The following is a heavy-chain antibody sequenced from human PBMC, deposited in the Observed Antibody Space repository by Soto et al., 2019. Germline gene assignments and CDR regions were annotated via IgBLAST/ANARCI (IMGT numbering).Heavy chain of an antibody. Sequence: PGGSLRLSCAACGFTFSSYSMNWVRQAPWKGLEWVSSISSSSSYIHYADSVKGRFTISRDNAKNSLYLQMNSLRAEDTAVYYCAKDIEQRYDILTRPSDYRMDVWGQGTTVSV. D-gene: IGHD3-9*01. CDR3: AKDIEQRYDILTRPSDYRMDV. J-gene: IGHJ6*02. CDR2: ISSSSSYI. V-gene: IGHV3-21*01. CDR1: GFTFSSYS.